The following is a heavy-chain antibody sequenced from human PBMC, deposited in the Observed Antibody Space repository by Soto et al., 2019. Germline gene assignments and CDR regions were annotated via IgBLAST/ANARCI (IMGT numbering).Heavy chain of an antibody. CDR1: GGSFSGYY. Sequence: SSETLSLTCAVYGGSFSGYYWSWIRQPPGNGLQWIGEINHSGSTNYNPSLKSRVTISVDTSKNQFSLELSSVTAADTAVYYCARDDFWSVEVNYFDYGGQETRVPVPS. D-gene: IGHD3-3*01. J-gene: IGHJ4*02. CDR3: ARDDFWSVEVNYFDY. CDR2: INHSGST. V-gene: IGHV4-34*01.